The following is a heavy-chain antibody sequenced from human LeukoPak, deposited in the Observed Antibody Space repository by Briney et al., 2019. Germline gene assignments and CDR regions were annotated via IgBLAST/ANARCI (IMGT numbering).Heavy chain of an antibody. CDR2: IYHSGST. CDR3: ARGGTTVVTTVYFDY. D-gene: IGHD4-23*01. CDR1: GGSISSGGYS. Sequence: SETLSLTCAVSGGSISSGGYSWSWIRQPPGKGLEWIGYIYHSGSTYYNPSLKSRVTISVDRSKNQFSLKLSSVAAADTAVYYCARGGTTVVTTVYFDYWGQGTLVTVSS. V-gene: IGHV4-30-2*01. J-gene: IGHJ4*02.